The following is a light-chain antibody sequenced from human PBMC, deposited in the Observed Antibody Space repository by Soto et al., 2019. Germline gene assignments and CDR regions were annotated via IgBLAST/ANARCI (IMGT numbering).Light chain of an antibody. V-gene: IGKV3-20*01. J-gene: IGKJ1*01. CDR2: DAS. CDR3: QQCSFSPRT. Sequence: EIVLTQSPGTLSLSPGERATLSCRASQSVTNNYLDWFQQKPGQAPRLLIYDASIRADGIPDRFSGSGSETDFTLTISRLEHEDSAVYYCQQCSFSPRTFGPGTKVDIK. CDR1: QSVTNNY.